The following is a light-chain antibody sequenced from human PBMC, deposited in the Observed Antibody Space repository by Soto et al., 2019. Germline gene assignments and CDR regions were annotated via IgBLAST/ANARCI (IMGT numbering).Light chain of an antibody. CDR2: SAS. J-gene: IGKJ4*01. CDR3: RQSYSTPRT. V-gene: IGKV1-39*01. Sequence: DIQMTQSPFSLTAFVGDRVTITCRASQSISYFLNWFQQKPGKAPKLLISSASSLQSGVPSRFSASGSGTDFTLTISSLEPDDLATYYCRQSYSTPRTFGGGTKVEIK. CDR1: QSISYF.